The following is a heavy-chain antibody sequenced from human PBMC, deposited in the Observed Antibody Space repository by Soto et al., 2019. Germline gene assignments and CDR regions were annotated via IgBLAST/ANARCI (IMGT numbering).Heavy chain of an antibody. Sequence: EVQLVESGGGLIQPGGSLKLSCAASGFTVGNNYMSWVRQAPGKGLEWVSLIYSTGTTKYADSVKGRFTVSRDHAKNTLYLRMTSPGAEDTAVYYCATDGRGSGSHYNSFGYWGQGPLVTVSS. CDR2: IYSTGTT. D-gene: IGHD3-10*01. CDR3: ATDGRGSGSHYNSFGY. CDR1: GFTVGNNY. V-gene: IGHV3-53*01. J-gene: IGHJ4*02.